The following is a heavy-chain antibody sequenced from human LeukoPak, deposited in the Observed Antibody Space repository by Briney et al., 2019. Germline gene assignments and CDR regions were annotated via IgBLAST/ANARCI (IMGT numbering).Heavy chain of an antibody. CDR1: GDSFSSNSAA. CDR2: TYYRSKWYN. J-gene: IGHJ4*02. V-gene: IGHV6-1*01. CDR3: ARVTAVAGMDY. Sequence: SQTLSLTCAISGDSFSSNSAAWTWIRQSPARGLEWLGRTYYRSKWYNDYAVSVKSRITINPDTSKNQFSLQLNSVTPEDTAVYYCARVTAVAGMDYWGQGTLVTVSS. D-gene: IGHD6-19*01.